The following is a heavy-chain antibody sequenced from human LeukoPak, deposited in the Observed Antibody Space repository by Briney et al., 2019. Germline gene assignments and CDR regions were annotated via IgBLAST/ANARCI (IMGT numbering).Heavy chain of an antibody. V-gene: IGHV3-21*01. CDR2: ISSSSSYI. Sequence: GGSLRLSCAASGFTLSSYSMNWVRQAPGKGLEWVSSISSSSSYIYYADSVKGRFTISRDNAKNSLYLQMNSLRAEDTAVYYCARDGVDYDILTGHYAYYFDYWGQGTLVTVSS. J-gene: IGHJ4*02. D-gene: IGHD3-9*01. CDR1: GFTLSSYS. CDR3: ARDGVDYDILTGHYAYYFDY.